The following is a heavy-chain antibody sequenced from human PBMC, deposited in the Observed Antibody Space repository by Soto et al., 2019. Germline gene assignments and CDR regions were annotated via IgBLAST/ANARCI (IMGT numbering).Heavy chain of an antibody. Sequence: QVQLVQSGAEVKKPGASVKVSCKASGYTLTSYAMHWVRQAPGQRLEWMGWINAGNGNTKYSQKFQGRVTITRDTSASTAYMELSSLRSEDTAVYYCARGGYSSGTFDYWGQGTLVTVSS. CDR1: GYTLTSYA. CDR2: INAGNGNT. D-gene: IGHD6-19*01. J-gene: IGHJ4*02. V-gene: IGHV1-3*01. CDR3: ARGGYSSGTFDY.